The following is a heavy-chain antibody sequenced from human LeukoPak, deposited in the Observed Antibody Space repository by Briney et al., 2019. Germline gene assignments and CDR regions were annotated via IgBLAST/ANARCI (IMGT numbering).Heavy chain of an antibody. CDR1: GFTFSSYE. D-gene: IGHD2-15*01. J-gene: IGHJ6*03. CDR2: ISGSGDTT. CDR3: AKDTTAWWYHRAYMDV. V-gene: IGHV3-23*01. Sequence: TGGSLRLSCAASGFTFSSYEMNWVRRAPGGGLEWVSAISGSGDTTYHADSVKGRFTISRDNSENRLSLQMDSLRAEDTAVYFCAKDTTAWWYHRAYMDVWGKGTTVTVSS.